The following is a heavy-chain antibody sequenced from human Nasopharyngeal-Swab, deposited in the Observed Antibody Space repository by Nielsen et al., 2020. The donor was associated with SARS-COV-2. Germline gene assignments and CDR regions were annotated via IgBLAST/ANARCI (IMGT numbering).Heavy chain of an antibody. J-gene: IGHJ4*02. CDR1: EFSFSSYW. CDR3: ARVYSSSWFFDY. CDR2: IKQDGSEK. V-gene: IGHV3-7*01. Sequence: GGSLRLSCAVSEFSFSSYWMSWVRQAPGKGLEWVANIKQDGSEKYYVDSVKGRFTISRDNAKNSLYLQMNSLRAEDTAVYYCARVYSSSWFFDYWGQGTLVTVSS. D-gene: IGHD6-13*01.